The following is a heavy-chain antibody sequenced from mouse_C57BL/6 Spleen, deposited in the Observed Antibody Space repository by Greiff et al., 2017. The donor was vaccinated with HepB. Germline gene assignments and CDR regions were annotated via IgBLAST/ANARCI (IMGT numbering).Heavy chain of an antibody. CDR2: INPSTGGT. CDR3: ARTLYYDPSDAMDY. Sequence: VQLKESGPELVKPGASVKISCKASGYSFTGYYMNWVKQSPEKSLEWIGEINPSTGGTTYNQKFKAKATLTVDKSSSTAYMQLKSLTSEDSAVYYCARTLYYDPSDAMDYWGQGTSVTVSS. CDR1: GYSFTGYY. J-gene: IGHJ4*01. D-gene: IGHD2-4*01. V-gene: IGHV1-42*01.